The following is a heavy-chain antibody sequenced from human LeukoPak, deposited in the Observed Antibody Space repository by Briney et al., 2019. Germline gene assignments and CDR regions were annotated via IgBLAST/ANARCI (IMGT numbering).Heavy chain of an antibody. D-gene: IGHD6-13*01. CDR3: ARGGGSGRYGLPFDS. V-gene: IGHV3-30*03. CDR2: ITYDGSNK. J-gene: IGHJ4*02. CDR1: GFSFKDYN. Sequence: GGSLRLSCAASGFSFKDYNMHWVRQAPGKGLEWVAVITYDGSNKYYTDSVKGRFTISRDNAKNSVYLQMNSLTDEDTAVYYCARGGGSGRYGLPFDSWGQGTLVTVSS.